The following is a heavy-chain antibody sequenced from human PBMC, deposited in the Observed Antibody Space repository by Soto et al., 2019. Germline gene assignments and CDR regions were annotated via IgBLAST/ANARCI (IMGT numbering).Heavy chain of an antibody. V-gene: IGHV4-61*01. CDR2: IYYSGST. Sequence: RSLTCTVSGGSVSSGSYYWSWIRQPPGKGLEWIGYIYYSGSTNYNPSLKSRVTISVDTSKNQFSLKLSSVTAADTAVYYCASSGTRGYSYGFADYYYYYGMDVWGQGTTVTVSS. CDR3: ASSGTRGYSYGFADYYYYYGMDV. CDR1: GGSVSSGSYY. D-gene: IGHD5-18*01. J-gene: IGHJ6*02.